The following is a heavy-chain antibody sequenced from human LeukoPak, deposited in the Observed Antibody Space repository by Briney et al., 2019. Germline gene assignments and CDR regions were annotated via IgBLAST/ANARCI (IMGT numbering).Heavy chain of an antibody. J-gene: IGHJ6*02. CDR1: GGSISSYY. CDR2: IYYSGST. D-gene: IGHD3-3*01. Sequence: SETLSLTCTVSGGSISSYYWSWIRQPPGKGLEWIGYIYYSGSTNYNPSLKSRVTTSVDTSKNQFSLKLSSVTAADTAVYYCARRYYDFWSGYYTRGYGMDVWGQGTTVTVSS. CDR3: ARRYYDFWSGYYTRGYGMDV. V-gene: IGHV4-59*12.